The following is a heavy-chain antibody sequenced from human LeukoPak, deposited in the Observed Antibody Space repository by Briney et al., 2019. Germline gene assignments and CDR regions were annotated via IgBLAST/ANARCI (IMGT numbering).Heavy chain of an antibody. Sequence: GGSLRLSCAASGFTFSSYAMHWVRQAPGKGLEWVAVISYDGSNKYYADSVKGRFTISRDNSKNTLYLQMNSLRAEDTAVYYCARGAQHQTRWAAAGHNWFDPWGQGTLVTVSS. V-gene: IGHV3-30*04. CDR2: ISYDGSNK. CDR1: GFTFSSYA. CDR3: ARGAQHQTRWAAAGHNWFDP. D-gene: IGHD6-13*01. J-gene: IGHJ5*02.